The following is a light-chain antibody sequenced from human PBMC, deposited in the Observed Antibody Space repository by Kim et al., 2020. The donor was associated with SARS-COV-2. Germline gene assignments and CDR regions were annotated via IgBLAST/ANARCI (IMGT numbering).Light chain of an antibody. CDR1: QSVNGNY. V-gene: IGKV3-20*01. CDR2: GAS. CDR3: QQYGTSPYT. J-gene: IGKJ2*01. Sequence: LSPGERATLSCRASQSVNGNYLAWYQQKPGQAPRPLIYGASNRATGLPDRFSGSGSGTDFTLTISRLEPEDFAVYYCQQYGTSPYTFGQGTKLEIK.